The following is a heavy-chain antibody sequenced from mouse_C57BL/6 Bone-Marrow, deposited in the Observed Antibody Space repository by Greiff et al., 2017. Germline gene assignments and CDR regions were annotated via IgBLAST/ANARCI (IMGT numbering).Heavy chain of an antibody. V-gene: IGHV5-6*01. CDR2: ISSGGSYT. D-gene: IGHD1-1*01. CDR1: GFTFSSYG. CDR3: ASNYYGSSYDY. J-gene: IGHJ2*01. Sequence: EVQLVESGGDLVKPGGSLKLSCAASGFTFSSYGMSWVRQTPDKRLEWVATISSGGSYTYYPASVKGRVTISRDNATNTLYLQMRSLKSEDTAMYYCASNYYGSSYDYWGQGTTLTVSA.